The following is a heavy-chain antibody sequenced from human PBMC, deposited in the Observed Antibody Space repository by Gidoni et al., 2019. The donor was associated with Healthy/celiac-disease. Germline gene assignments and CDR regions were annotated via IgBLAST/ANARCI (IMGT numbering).Heavy chain of an antibody. D-gene: IGHD3-16*02. CDR2: IYYSGST. J-gene: IGHJ4*02. CDR3: ARHVANDYVWGSYRFDY. V-gene: IGHV4-39*01. Sequence: QLQLHESGPGLVKPSETLSLTCTVSGGSISSSSYYWGWIRPPPGKGLEWIGSIYYSGSTYYNPSLKSRVTISVDTSKNQFSLKLSSVTAADTAVYYCARHVANDYVWGSYRFDYWGQGTLVTVSS. CDR1: GGSISSSSYY.